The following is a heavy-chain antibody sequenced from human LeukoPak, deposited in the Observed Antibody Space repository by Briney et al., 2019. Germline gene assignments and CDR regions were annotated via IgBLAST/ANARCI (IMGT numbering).Heavy chain of an antibody. CDR2: IYTSGST. Sequence: SQTLSLTCTVSGGSISSGSCYWSWLRQPAGKGLEWIGRIYTSGSTNYNPSLKSRVTISVDTSKNQFSLKLSSVTAADTAVYYCARDRRRYYYGSGTLKDAFDIWGQGTMVTVSS. CDR1: GGSISSGSCY. D-gene: IGHD3-10*01. CDR3: ARDRRRYYYGSGTLKDAFDI. J-gene: IGHJ3*02. V-gene: IGHV4-61*02.